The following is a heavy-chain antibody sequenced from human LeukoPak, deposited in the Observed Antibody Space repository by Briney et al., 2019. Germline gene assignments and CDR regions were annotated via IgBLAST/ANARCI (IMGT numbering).Heavy chain of an antibody. CDR3: ANTVVPAAIPVYYYYYTDV. Sequence: AGGSLRLSCAASGFTFSSYGMHWVRQAPGKGLEWVAFIRYDGSNKYYADSVKGRFTISRDNSKNTLYLQMNSLRAEDTAVYYCANTVVPAAIPVYYYYYTDVWGKGTTVTVSS. CDR2: IRYDGSNK. V-gene: IGHV3-30*02. J-gene: IGHJ6*03. CDR1: GFTFSSYG. D-gene: IGHD2-2*01.